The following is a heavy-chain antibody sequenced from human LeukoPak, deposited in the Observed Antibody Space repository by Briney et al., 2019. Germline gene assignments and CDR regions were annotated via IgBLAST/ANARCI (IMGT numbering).Heavy chain of an antibody. D-gene: IGHD3-9*01. V-gene: IGHV3-23*01. J-gene: IGHJ4*02. CDR3: AKDPNVLRYFDWFPEGFDY. Sequence: PGGSLRLSCAASGFTFSSYAMSWVRQAPAKGLEWVSAISGSGGSTYYADSVKGRFTISRDNSKNTLYLQMNSLRAEDTAVYYCAKDPNVLRYFDWFPEGFDYWGQGTLVTVSS. CDR2: ISGSGGST. CDR1: GFTFSSYA.